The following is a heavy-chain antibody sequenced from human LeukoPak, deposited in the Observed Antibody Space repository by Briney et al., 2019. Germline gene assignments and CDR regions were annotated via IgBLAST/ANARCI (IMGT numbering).Heavy chain of an antibody. Sequence: GGSLRLSCAASGFTFSSYSMNWVRQAPGKGLEWVSYISSSSSTIYYADSVKGRFTISRDNAKNSLYLQMNSLRAEDTAVYYCASASYYDFWSGYYTPFDYWGQGTLVTVSS. CDR2: ISSSSSTI. J-gene: IGHJ4*02. D-gene: IGHD3-3*01. CDR3: ASASYYDFWSGYYTPFDY. CDR1: GFTFSSYS. V-gene: IGHV3-48*01.